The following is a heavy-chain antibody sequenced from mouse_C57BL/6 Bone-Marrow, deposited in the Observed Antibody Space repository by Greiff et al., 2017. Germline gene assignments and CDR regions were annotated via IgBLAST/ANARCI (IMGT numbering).Heavy chain of an antibody. CDR3: ESMITDSNDALDY. V-gene: IGHV1-4*01. CDR2: INPSCGYT. J-gene: IGHJ4*01. D-gene: IGHD2-4*01. Sequence: QVQLQQSGAELARPGASVKMSCKASGYTFASYTMHWVKQRPGQSLEWIGYINPSCGYTKYNQKFKDKATLTADKDSSTAYMQLSSLTSEDSASSYCESMITDSNDALDYWGQGTSVTVSA. CDR1: GYTFASYT.